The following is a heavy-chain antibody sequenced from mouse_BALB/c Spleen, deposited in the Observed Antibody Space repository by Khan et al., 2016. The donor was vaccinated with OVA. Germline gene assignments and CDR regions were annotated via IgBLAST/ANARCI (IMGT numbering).Heavy chain of an antibody. CDR1: GYTFTDYA. Sequence: QVQLKESGAELVRPGVSVKISCKASGYTFTDYAMHWVKQRHAKSLEWIGVISTNYGDADYNQKFQGKASMTVDRSSSTVYMELARLTYEDSAIYYCVRGGKFAYWGQGTLVTVSA. D-gene: IGHD1-1*02. CDR2: ISTNYGDA. V-gene: IGHV1S137*01. J-gene: IGHJ3*01. CDR3: VRGGKFAY.